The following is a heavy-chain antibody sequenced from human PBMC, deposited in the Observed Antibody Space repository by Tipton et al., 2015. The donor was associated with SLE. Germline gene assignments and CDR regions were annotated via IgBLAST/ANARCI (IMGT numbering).Heavy chain of an antibody. CDR2: IYYSGST. Sequence: TLSLTCTVSGGSISSYYWSWIRQPPGKGLEWIGYIYYSGSTNYNPSLKSRVTISVDTSKNQFSLKLSSVTAADTAVYYCARAAWVGATHQVDIWGRGTMVTVSS. CDR1: GGSISSYY. D-gene: IGHD1-26*01. V-gene: IGHV4-59*01. CDR3: ARAAWVGATHQVDI. J-gene: IGHJ3*02.